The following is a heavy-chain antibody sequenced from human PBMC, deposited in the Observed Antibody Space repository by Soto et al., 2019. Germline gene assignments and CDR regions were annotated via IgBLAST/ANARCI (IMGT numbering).Heavy chain of an antibody. D-gene: IGHD3-10*01. CDR3: AREGSGALFAI. J-gene: IGHJ3*02. V-gene: IGHV3-30-3*01. CDR1: GFSFSSFA. CDR2: ISFDGTNN. Sequence: GRSLRLSCAASGFSFSSFAMHWVRQAPGKGLEWLAAISFDGTNNYFADSVKGRFTISRDNSKNTMYLQMNSLRAEDTAVYYCAREGSGALFAIWGQGTMVTVSS.